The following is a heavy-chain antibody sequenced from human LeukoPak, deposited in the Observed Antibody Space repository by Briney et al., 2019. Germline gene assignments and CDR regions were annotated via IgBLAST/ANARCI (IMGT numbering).Heavy chain of an antibody. CDR1: GFTFSDYY. D-gene: IGHD6-13*01. CDR3: ARALRDSSWYYEY. Sequence: GGSLRLSCAASGFTFSDYYMSWFRQAPGKGLEWVSYIGRGGGPIYYADSVKGRFTISRDNAKSSLYLQMNSLRAEDTALYYCARALRDSSWYYEYWGQGTLVTVSS. V-gene: IGHV3-11*01. CDR2: IGRGGGPI. J-gene: IGHJ4*02.